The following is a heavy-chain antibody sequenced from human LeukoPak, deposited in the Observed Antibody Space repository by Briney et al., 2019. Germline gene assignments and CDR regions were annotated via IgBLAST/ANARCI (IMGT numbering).Heavy chain of an antibody. CDR1: GGSISSSSYY. D-gene: IGHD2-15*01. CDR2: IYYSGST. CDR3: ARTPSYCSGGSCYSPRGDYYYYMDV. Sequence: SETLSLTCTVSGGSISSSSYYWGWIRQPPGKGLEWIGSIYYSGSTNYNPSLKSRVTVSVDTSKNQFSLKLSSVTAADTAVYYCARTPSYCSGGSCYSPRGDYYYYMDVWGKGTTVTVSS. V-gene: IGHV4-39*07. J-gene: IGHJ6*03.